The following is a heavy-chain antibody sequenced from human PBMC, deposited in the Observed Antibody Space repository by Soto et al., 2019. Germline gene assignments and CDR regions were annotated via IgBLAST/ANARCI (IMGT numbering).Heavy chain of an antibody. CDR2: ISSSSSYI. Sequence: GGSLRLSCAASGFTFSSYSMNWVRQAPGKGLEWVSSISSSSSYIYYADSVKGRFTISRDNAKNSLYLQMNSLRAEDTAVYYCAREIYDFWSGPYYYYMDVWGKGTTVTVSS. J-gene: IGHJ6*03. D-gene: IGHD3-3*01. CDR1: GFTFSSYS. CDR3: AREIYDFWSGPYYYYMDV. V-gene: IGHV3-21*01.